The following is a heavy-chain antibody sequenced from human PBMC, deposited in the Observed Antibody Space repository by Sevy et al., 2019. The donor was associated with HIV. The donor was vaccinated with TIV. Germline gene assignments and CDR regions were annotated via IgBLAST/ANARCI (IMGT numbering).Heavy chain of an antibody. D-gene: IGHD3-22*01. CDR2: ISYDRSNK. J-gene: IGHJ4*02. Sequence: GGSLRLSCAASGFTFSSYGMHWVRQAPGKGLEWVAVISYDRSNKYYADSVKGRFTISRDNSKNTLYLQMNSLRAEDTAVYYCAKDLDGSYYDSSGYNGDYWGQGTLVTVSS. CDR3: AKDLDGSYYDSSGYNGDY. CDR1: GFTFSSYG. V-gene: IGHV3-30*18.